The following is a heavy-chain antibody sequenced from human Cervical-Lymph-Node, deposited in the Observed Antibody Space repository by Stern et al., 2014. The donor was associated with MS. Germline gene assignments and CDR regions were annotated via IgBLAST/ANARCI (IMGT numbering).Heavy chain of an antibody. J-gene: IGHJ4*02. CDR2: IYPGDSDT. CDR1: GYSFTRYW. D-gene: IGHD3-22*01. CDR3: ASSVGSTTMIQFFNY. V-gene: IGHV5-51*01. Sequence: DVQLVESGAEVKKPGESLKISCKGSGYSFTRYWIGWVRQMPGKGLEWMGMIYPGDSDTTYSPSFQGQVTISADKSITTAYLQWSSLKTSDTAMYYCASSVGSTTMIQFFNYWGQGTLVTVSS.